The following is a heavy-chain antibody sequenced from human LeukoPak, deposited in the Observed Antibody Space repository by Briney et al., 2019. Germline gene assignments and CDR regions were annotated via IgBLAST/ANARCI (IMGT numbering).Heavy chain of an antibody. V-gene: IGHV3-74*01. Sequence: GGSLRLSCAASGFTFSSYWMHWVRQAPGKGLVWVSRIKGDGRNTDYADSVKGRFTISRDNAKNTLYLEMNSLRVEDTAVYYCVRSDWFDPWGQGNLVTVSS. CDR3: VRSDWFDP. J-gene: IGHJ5*02. CDR2: IKGDGRNT. CDR1: GFTFSSYW.